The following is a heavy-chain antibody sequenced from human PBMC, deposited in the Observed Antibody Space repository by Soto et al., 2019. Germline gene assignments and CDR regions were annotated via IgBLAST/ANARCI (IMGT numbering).Heavy chain of an antibody. CDR1: GFTFSSYG. J-gene: IGHJ6*02. CDR3: ARDHKGYDYSLRLRYYGMDV. D-gene: IGHD4-4*01. Sequence: QVQLVESGGGVVQPGRSLRLSCAASGFTFSSYGMHWVRQAPGKGLEWVAVIWYDGSNKYYADSVKGRFTISRDNSKNTLYLQMNSLRAEDTAVYYCARDHKGYDYSLRLRYYGMDVWGQGTTVTVSS. V-gene: IGHV3-33*01. CDR2: IWYDGSNK.